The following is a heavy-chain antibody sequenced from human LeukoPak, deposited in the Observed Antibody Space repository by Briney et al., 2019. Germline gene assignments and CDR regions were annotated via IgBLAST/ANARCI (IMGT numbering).Heavy chain of an antibody. V-gene: IGHV3-74*01. CDR1: GFTFSSYW. Sequence: PGGSLRLSCAASGFTFSSYWMHWVRQGPGKGLVWVSRIKSDGTSANYADSVQGRFTISRDNAKNTLYLQMNSLRAEDTAVYYCARVKGNNGDYVDFDYWGQGTLVTVSA. D-gene: IGHD4-17*01. CDR2: IKSDGTSA. CDR3: ARVKGNNGDYVDFDY. J-gene: IGHJ4*02.